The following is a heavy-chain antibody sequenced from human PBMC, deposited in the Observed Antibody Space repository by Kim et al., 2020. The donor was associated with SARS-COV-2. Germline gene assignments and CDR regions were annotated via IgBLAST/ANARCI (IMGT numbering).Heavy chain of an antibody. Sequence: ASVKVSCKASGYTFTSYDINWVRQATGQGLEWMGWMNPNSGNTGYAQKFQGRVTMTRNTSISTAYMELSSLRSEDTAVYYCATKPAAAATMRGGYYYYYGMDVWGQGTTVTASS. J-gene: IGHJ6*02. CDR1: GYTFTSYD. CDR3: ATKPAAAATMRGGYYYYYGMDV. CDR2: MNPNSGNT. D-gene: IGHD6-13*01. V-gene: IGHV1-8*01.